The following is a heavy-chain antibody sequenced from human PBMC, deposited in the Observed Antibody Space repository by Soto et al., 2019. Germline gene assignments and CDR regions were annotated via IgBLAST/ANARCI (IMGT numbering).Heavy chain of an antibody. D-gene: IGHD1-26*01. CDR2: VIPILGIA. CDR3: ARFPQTAIVGAAYFDY. CDR1: GGTFSSYI. V-gene: IGHV1-69*02. J-gene: IGHJ4*02. Sequence: QVQLVQSGAEVKKPGSSVKVSCKASGGTFSSYIISWVRQAPGQGLEWMGRVIPILGIANYAQKFQGRVTITADKSTGTAYRELSRLRSEDTAVYYCARFPQTAIVGAAYFDYWGQGTLVTVSS.